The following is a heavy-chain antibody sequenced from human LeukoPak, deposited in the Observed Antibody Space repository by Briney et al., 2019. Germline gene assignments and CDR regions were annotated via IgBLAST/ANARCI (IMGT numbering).Heavy chain of an antibody. J-gene: IGHJ5*02. V-gene: IGHV3-33*01. CDR2: IWSDGSNK. Sequence: GGPLRLSCAASGFTFSNYGIHWVRQAPGKGLEWVAIIWSDGSNKYYADSVKGRFTISRDNSKNTLYLQMNSLRAEDTAIYYCARGPQFSGPGWFDPWGQXXLXXVSS. D-gene: IGHD3-10*01. CDR1: GFTFSNYG. CDR3: ARGPQFSGPGWFDP.